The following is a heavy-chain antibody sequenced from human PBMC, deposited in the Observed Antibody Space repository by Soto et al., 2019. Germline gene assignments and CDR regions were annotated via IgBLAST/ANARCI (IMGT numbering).Heavy chain of an antibody. CDR1: GGSVSRGGYS. V-gene: IGHV4-30-2*01. J-gene: IGHJ6*02. CDR2: IYHSGTT. Sequence: ASETLSLTCAVSGGSVSRGGYSWNWVRQPPGKALEWIGHIYHSGTTDYNPSLKSRVTISIDRSKNQFTLYLNSVTAADSAMYYCASKRNYFYGLDVWGQGTTVTVSS. CDR3: ASKRNYFYGLDV.